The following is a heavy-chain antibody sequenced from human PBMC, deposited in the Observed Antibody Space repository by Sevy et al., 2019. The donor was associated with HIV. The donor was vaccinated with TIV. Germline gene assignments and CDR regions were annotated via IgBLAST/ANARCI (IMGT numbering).Heavy chain of an antibody. V-gene: IGHV3-64D*06. CDR2: ISSNGGST. CDR1: GFTFSNYI. D-gene: IGHD5-12*01. CDR3: VKGVDILGDDSRYFYGMDV. Sequence: GGSLRLSCSASGFTFSNYIMHWVRQAPGKGPKYVSAISSNGGSTYYADSVKGRFIISRDNSKNTLDLQMSSLRDEDTAVYYCVKGVDILGDDSRYFYGMDVWGRGTTVTVSS. J-gene: IGHJ6*02.